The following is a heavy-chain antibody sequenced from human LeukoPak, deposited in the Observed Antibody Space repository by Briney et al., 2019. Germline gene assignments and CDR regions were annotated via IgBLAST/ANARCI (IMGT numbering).Heavy chain of an antibody. D-gene: IGHD3-3*01. CDR3: AKTPKAVTISGVPPQAY. V-gene: IGHV3-30*02. CDR2: IGYDESKK. Sequence: GGSLRLSCAASGFIFRSYWMSWVRQAPGKGLEWVAFIGYDESKKYYAESVKGRFTISRDDSKNTLYLQMSALKTEDTGVDYCAKTPKAVTISGVPPQAYWGQGTLVPVPS. CDR1: GFIFRSYW. J-gene: IGHJ4*02.